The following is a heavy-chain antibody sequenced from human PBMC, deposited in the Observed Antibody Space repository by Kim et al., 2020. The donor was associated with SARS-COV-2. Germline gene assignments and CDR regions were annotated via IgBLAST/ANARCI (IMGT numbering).Heavy chain of an antibody. CDR2: IKSKTDGGTT. V-gene: IGHV3-15*01. J-gene: IGHJ6*02. CDR1: GFTFSNAW. D-gene: IGHD2-15*01. Sequence: GGSLRLSCAASGFTFSNAWMSWVRQAPGKGLEWVGRIKSKTDGGTTDYAAPVKGRFTISRDDSKNTLYLQMNSLKTEDTAVYYCTTPERCSGGSCYSVVAPYYYYGMDVWGQGTTVTVSS. CDR3: TTPERCSGGSCYSVVAPYYYYGMDV.